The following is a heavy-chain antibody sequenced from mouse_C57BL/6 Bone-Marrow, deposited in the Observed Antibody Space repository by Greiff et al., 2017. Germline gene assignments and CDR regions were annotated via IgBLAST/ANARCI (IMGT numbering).Heavy chain of an antibody. J-gene: IGHJ4*01. CDR1: GYTFTSYC. V-gene: IGHV1-81*01. CDR3: AVRWSPYAMDY. Sequence: VQLQESGAELARPGASVKLSCKASGYTFTSYCIRWVKQRTGQGLEWIGEIYPSGGNTYYNEKFKGKATLTADKSSSTAYMQLRSLTSEDSAVYYCAVRWSPYAMDYWGQGTSVTVSS. CDR2: IYPSGGNT. D-gene: IGHD2-3*01.